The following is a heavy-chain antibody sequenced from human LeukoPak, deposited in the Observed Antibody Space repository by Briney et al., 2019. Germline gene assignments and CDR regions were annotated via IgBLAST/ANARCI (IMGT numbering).Heavy chain of an antibody. Sequence: GGSLRLSCAASGFTFSNYWMNWVRQAPGKGLEWVANIKQDGSETYYVDSVRGRFSISRDDARNSVYLQMNSLRAEDTAVYYCANALGAHYFDYWGQGTLVTVSS. CDR1: GFTFSNYW. D-gene: IGHD1-26*01. CDR3: ANALGAHYFDY. J-gene: IGHJ4*02. CDR2: IKQDGSET. V-gene: IGHV3-7*05.